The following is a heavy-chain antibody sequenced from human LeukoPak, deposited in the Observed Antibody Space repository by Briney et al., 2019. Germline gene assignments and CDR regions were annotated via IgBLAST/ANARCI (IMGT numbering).Heavy chain of an antibody. J-gene: IGHJ6*03. CDR1: GGSISNYY. V-gene: IGHV4-4*07. Sequence: KSSETLSLTCTVSGGSISNYYWSWIRQPARKGLEWIGRIYSSGSTYYSPSLSSRVTMSIDRPKNQISLRLSSVTAADTATYYCVRDYCSTTICYKGVVSDYYYYMDVWGKGTTVTVSS. CDR3: VRDYCSTTICYKGVVSDYYYYMDV. CDR2: IYSSGST. D-gene: IGHD2-2*02.